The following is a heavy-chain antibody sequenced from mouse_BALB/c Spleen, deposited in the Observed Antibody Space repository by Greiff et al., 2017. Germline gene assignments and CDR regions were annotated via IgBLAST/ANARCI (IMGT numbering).Heavy chain of an antibody. D-gene: IGHD2-13*01. V-gene: IGHV3-2*02. CDR2: ISYSGST. Sequence: EVKVEESGPGLVKPSQSLSLTCTVTGYSITSDYAWNWIRQFPGNKLEWMGYISYSGSTSYNPSLKSRISITRDTSKNQFFLQLNSVTTEDTATYYCARRLYAMDYWGQGTSVTVSS. CDR3: ARRLYAMDY. J-gene: IGHJ4*01. CDR1: GYSITSDYA.